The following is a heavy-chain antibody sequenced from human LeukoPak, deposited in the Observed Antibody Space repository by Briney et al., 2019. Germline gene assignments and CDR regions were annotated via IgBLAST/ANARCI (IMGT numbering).Heavy chain of an antibody. J-gene: IGHJ4*02. D-gene: IGHD6-13*01. CDR1: GGSISSYY. CDR2: IYYSGST. CDR3: ARVVLSGSSSWSLYYFDY. V-gene: IGHV4-59*08. Sequence: SETLSLTCTVSGGSISSYYWSWIRQPPGKGLEWIGYIYYSGSTNYNPSLKSRVTISVDTSKNQFSLKLSSVTAADTAVYYCARVVLSGSSSWSLYYFDYWGQGTLVTVSS.